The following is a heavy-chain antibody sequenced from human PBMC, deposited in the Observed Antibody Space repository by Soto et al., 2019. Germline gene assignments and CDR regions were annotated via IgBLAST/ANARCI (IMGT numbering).Heavy chain of an antibody. CDR2: IWYDGSNK. CDR1: GFTFSSYG. Sequence: GGSLRLSCAASGFTFSSYGMHWVRQAPGKGLEWVAVIWYDGSNKYYADSVKGRFTISRDNSKNTLYLQMNSLRAEDTAVYYCARSPCGGDCYSSNWFDPWGQGTLVTVSS. D-gene: IGHD2-21*02. V-gene: IGHV3-33*01. CDR3: ARSPCGGDCYSSNWFDP. J-gene: IGHJ5*02.